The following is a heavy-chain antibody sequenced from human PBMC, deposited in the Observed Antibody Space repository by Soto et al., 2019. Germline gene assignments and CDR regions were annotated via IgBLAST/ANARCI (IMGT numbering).Heavy chain of an antibody. Sequence: SGGGVVQPGRSLRLSCAASGFTFSSYGMHWVRQAPGKGLEWVAVISYDGSNKYYADSVKGRFTISRDNSKNTLYLQMNSLRAEDTAVYYCATPQGGWYPPFDYWGQGTLVTVSS. D-gene: IGHD6-19*01. CDR3: ATPQGGWYPPFDY. CDR2: ISYDGSNK. V-gene: IGHV3-30*03. J-gene: IGHJ4*02. CDR1: GFTFSSYG.